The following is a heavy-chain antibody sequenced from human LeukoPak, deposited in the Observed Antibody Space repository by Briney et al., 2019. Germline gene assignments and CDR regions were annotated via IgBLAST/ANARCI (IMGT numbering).Heavy chain of an antibody. J-gene: IGHJ5*02. CDR2: IIPILGIA. D-gene: IGHD6-6*01. CDR3: ARAAIAARPRGWFDP. V-gene: IGHV1-69*04. CDR1: GGTFSSYA. Sequence: ASVKVSCKASGGTFSSYAISWVRQAPGQGLEWMGRIIPILGIANYAQKFQGRVTMTRDTSISTAYMELSRLRSDDTAVYYCARAAIAARPRGWFDPWGQGTLVTVSS.